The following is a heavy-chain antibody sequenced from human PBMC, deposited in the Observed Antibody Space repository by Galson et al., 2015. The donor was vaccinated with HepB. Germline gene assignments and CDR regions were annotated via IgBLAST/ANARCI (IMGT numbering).Heavy chain of an antibody. J-gene: IGHJ4*02. CDR3: ARVYYDSSGDYYFDY. CDR1: GFTFSSYW. D-gene: IGHD3-22*01. Sequence: SLRLSCAASGFTFSSYWMHWVRQAPGKGLVWVSRINSDGSSTSYADSVKGLFTISRDNAKNTLYLQMNSLRAEDTAVYYCARVYYDSSGDYYFDYWGQGTLVTVSS. CDR2: INSDGSST. V-gene: IGHV3-74*01.